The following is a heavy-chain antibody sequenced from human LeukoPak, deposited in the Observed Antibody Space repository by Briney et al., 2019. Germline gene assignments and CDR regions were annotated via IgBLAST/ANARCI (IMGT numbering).Heavy chain of an antibody. Sequence: SVKVSCKASGGTFSSYAISWVRQAPGQGLEWMGGIIPIFGTANYAQKFQGRVTITADESTSTAYMELSSLRSEDTAVYYCARETIPILVVPGAMYYFDYWGQGTLVTVSS. D-gene: IGHD2-2*01. V-gene: IGHV1-69*13. CDR2: IIPIFGTA. J-gene: IGHJ4*02. CDR1: GGTFSSYA. CDR3: ARETIPILVVPGAMYYFDY.